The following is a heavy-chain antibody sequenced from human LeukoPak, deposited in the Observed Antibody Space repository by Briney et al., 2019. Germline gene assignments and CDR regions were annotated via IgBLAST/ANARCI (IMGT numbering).Heavy chain of an antibody. CDR1: GGSISSGGYY. CDR3: ATQPPNYDILTGYPTVAFDI. J-gene: IGHJ3*02. CDR2: IYYSGST. Sequence: SETLSLTCTVSGGSISSGGYYWSRIRQHPGKGLEWIGYIYYSGSTYYNPSLKSRVTISVDTSKNQFSLKLSSVTAADTAVYYCATQPPNYDILTGYPTVAFDIRGQGTMVTVSS. D-gene: IGHD3-9*01. V-gene: IGHV4-31*03.